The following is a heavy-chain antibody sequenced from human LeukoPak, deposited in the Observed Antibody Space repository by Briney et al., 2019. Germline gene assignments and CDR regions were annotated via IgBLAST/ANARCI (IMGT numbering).Heavy chain of an antibody. CDR2: MNQDGSEK. V-gene: IGHV3-7*01. Sequence: GGPLRLSCAASGFTFSTYWMTWVRQAPGKGLEWVANMNQDGSEKYYVDSVKGRFTISRDNAKNSLYLQMNNLRAEDTAVYYCARGVYDINYWGQGTLVTVSS. CDR3: ARGVYDINY. D-gene: IGHD3-22*01. CDR1: GFTFSTYW. J-gene: IGHJ4*02.